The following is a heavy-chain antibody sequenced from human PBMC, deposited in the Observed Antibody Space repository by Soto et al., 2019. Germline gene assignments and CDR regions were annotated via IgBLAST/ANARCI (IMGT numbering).Heavy chain of an antibody. CDR2: ISGSGGST. Sequence: LRLSCAAGGGTCSSYARSRFRQAPGKGLEWVSAISGSGGSTYYADSVKGRFTISRDNSKNTLYLQMNSLRAEDTAVYYCAGSSTSLGYYYYYYMDVSGKRTTVTVSS. J-gene: IGHJ6*03. CDR1: GGTCSSYA. CDR3: AGSSTSLGYYYYYYMDV. D-gene: IGHD2-2*01. V-gene: IGHV3-23*01.